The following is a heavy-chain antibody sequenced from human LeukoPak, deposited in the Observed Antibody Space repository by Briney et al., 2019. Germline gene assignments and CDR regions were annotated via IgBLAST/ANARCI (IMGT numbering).Heavy chain of an antibody. CDR2: ISSTGGTT. D-gene: IGHD2-15*01. V-gene: IGHV3-23*01. Sequence: GGSLRLSCAASGFTFSDYGMSWVRQAPGKGLEWISSISSTGGTTYYADSVKGRFTISRDNSKNTLFLQVNSLRAEGTAIYYCAKNGDRGAYCSGGSCYPYYYYYMDVWGKGTTVTISS. CDR3: AKNGDRGAYCSGGSCYPYYYYYMDV. CDR1: GFTFSDYG. J-gene: IGHJ6*03.